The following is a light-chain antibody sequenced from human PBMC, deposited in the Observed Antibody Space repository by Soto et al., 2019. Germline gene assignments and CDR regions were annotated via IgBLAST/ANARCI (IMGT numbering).Light chain of an antibody. CDR3: GSYPGNIDV. V-gene: IGLV2-14*01. CDR2: EVS. CDR1: SGDVGGYKF. J-gene: IGLJ1*01. Sequence: QSALTQPASVSGSPGQSITIYCTGTSGDVGGYKFVSWYQQHPGKAPKLMIYEVSNRPSGVSSRFSGSKSGNTASLTISGLQAEDEADYFCGSYPGNIDVFGNGTKLTVL.